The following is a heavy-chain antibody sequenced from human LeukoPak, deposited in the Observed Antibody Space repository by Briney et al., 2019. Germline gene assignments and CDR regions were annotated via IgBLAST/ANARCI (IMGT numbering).Heavy chain of an antibody. J-gene: IGHJ5*02. CDR2: ISSSGATT. CDR3: ARDNGQESNEDNWFDP. V-gene: IGHV3-48*03. Sequence: GGSLRLSCEASGFILSRFEMTWVRQAPGKGLEWVSYISSSGATTYYAGSVRGRFTISRDNAKNSLYLQMNSLTAEQTALYYCARDNGQESNEDNWFDPWGQGTLIPVSS. CDR1: GFILSRFE. D-gene: IGHD1-1*01.